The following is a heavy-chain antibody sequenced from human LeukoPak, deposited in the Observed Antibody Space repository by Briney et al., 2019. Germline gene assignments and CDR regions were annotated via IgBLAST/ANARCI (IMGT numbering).Heavy chain of an antibody. D-gene: IGHD3-22*01. J-gene: IGHJ4*02. CDR2: ISYDGSNK. V-gene: IGHV3-30*04. CDR1: GFTFSSYA. CDR3: ARAYYYDSSGYYYRHFDY. Sequence: GGSLRLSCAASGFTFSSYAMHWVRQAPGKGLEWVAVISYDGSNKYYADSVKGRFTISRDNSKNTLYLQMNSLRAEDTAVYYCARAYYYDSSGYYYRHFDYWGQGTLVTVSS.